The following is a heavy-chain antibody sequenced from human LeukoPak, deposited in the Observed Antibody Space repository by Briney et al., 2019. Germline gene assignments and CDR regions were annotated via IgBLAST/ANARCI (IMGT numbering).Heavy chain of an antibody. CDR1: GFTFSANW. V-gene: IGHV3-7*03. J-gene: IGHJ3*02. Sequence: PGGSLRLSCAASGFTFSANWISWARRAPGKGLEWVANIKPDGRQKYYVDSVNGRFTISRDNAKNSLYLQMNSLRAEDTAVYYCAKERGTAGECAFDIWGQGTLVTVS. D-gene: IGHD3-10*01. CDR2: IKPDGRQK. CDR3: AKERGTAGECAFDI.